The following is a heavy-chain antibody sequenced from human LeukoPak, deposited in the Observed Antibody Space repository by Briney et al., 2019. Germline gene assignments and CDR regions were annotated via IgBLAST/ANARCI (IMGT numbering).Heavy chain of an antibody. CDR2: IYPGDSDT. D-gene: IGHD2-15*01. Sequence: GESLKISCKGSGYSFTSYWIGWVRQMPGKGLEWMGIIYPGDSDTRYSPSCQGQVTISADKSISTAYLQWSSLKASDTAMYYCARQECSGGSCYPIDAFDIWGQGTMVTVSS. CDR1: GYSFTSYW. V-gene: IGHV5-51*01. J-gene: IGHJ3*02. CDR3: ARQECSGGSCYPIDAFDI.